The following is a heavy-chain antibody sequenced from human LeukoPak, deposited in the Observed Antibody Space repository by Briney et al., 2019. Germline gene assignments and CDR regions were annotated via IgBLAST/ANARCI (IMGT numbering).Heavy chain of an antibody. V-gene: IGHV1-69*05. CDR2: IIPIFGTA. CDR1: GGTFSSYA. J-gene: IGHJ4*02. Sequence: GASVKVSCKASGGTFSSYAISWVRQAPGQGLEWMGGIIPIFGTANYAQKFQGRVTITTDESTSTAYMELSSLRSEDTAVYYCARHPPRRYYFDYWGQGTLVTVSS. CDR3: ARHPPRRYYFDY.